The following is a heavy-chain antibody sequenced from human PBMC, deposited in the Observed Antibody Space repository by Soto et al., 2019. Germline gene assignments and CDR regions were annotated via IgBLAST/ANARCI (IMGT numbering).Heavy chain of an antibody. CDR1: GGTFSSYA. V-gene: IGHV1-69*01. CDR3: HLVDSSGYYGPDAFDI. J-gene: IGHJ3*02. CDR2: IIPIFGTA. D-gene: IGHD3-22*01. Sequence: QVQLVQSGAEVKKPGSSVKVSCKASGGTFSSYAISWVRQAPGQGLEWMGGIIPIFGTANYAQKFQGRVTITAEESTSTAYMELSSLRSEDTAVYYWHLVDSSGYYGPDAFDIWGQGTMVTVSS.